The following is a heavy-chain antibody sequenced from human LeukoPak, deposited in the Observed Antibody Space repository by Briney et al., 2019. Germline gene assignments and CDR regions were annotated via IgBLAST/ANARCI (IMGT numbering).Heavy chain of an antibody. J-gene: IGHJ6*03. D-gene: IGHD3-3*01. Sequence: SPSETLSLTCTVSGGSISSYYWSWIRQPPGKGLEWIGYIYYSGSTNYNPSLKSRVTISVDTSKNQFSLKLSSVTAADTAVYYCARANYDFWSGQGVYMDVWGKGTTVTVSS. CDR1: GGSISSYY. CDR2: IYYSGST. V-gene: IGHV4-59*08. CDR3: ARANYDFWSGQGVYMDV.